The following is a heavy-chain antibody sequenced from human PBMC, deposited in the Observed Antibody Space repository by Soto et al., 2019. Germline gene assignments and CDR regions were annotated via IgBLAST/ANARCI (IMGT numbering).Heavy chain of an antibody. CDR1: GGSISSYY. J-gene: IGHJ6*03. CDR2: IYYSGST. Sequence: NPSETLSLTCTVSGGSISSYYWSWIRQPPGKGLEWIGYIYYSGSTNYNPSLKSRVTISVDTSKNQFSLKLSSVTAADTAVYYCARVDIVVVVAANAQYYYYYMDVWGKGTTVTVSS. CDR3: ARVDIVVVVAANAQYYYYYMDV. V-gene: IGHV4-59*01. D-gene: IGHD2-15*01.